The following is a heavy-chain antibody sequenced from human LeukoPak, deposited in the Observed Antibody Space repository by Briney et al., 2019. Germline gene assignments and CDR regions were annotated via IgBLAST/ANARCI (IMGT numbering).Heavy chain of an antibody. CDR3: ARNLLRYFDNWFDP. V-gene: IGHV4-34*01. Sequence: SSETLSLTCAVYGGSFSGYYWSWIRQPPGKGLEWIGEINHSGSTNYNPSLKSRVTISVDTSKNQFSLKLSSVTAADTAVYYCARNLLRYFDNWFDPWGQGTLVTVSS. CDR1: GGSFSGYY. J-gene: IGHJ5*02. CDR2: INHSGST. D-gene: IGHD3-9*01.